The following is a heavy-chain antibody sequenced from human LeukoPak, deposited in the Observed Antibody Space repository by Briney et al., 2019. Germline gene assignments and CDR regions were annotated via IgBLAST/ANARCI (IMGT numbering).Heavy chain of an antibody. D-gene: IGHD5-18*01. J-gene: IGHJ4*02. CDR2: IRYDGTNK. CDR3: AKEVYSYGPSDY. Sequence: GGSLRLSCAASGFTFSSYGMHWVRQAPGKGLEWVAFIRYDGTNKYDADSVKGRFTISRDNSKNTLYLQMNSLRTEDTAVYYCAKEVYSYGPSDYWGQGALVTVSS. CDR1: GFTFSSYG. V-gene: IGHV3-30*02.